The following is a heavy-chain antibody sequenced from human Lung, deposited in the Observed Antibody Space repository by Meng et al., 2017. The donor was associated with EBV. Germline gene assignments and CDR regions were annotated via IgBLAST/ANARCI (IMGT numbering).Heavy chain of an antibody. V-gene: IGHV1-46*01. D-gene: IGHD5-24*01. CDR1: GYTFTSYY. Sequence: QGQLGQSGYEMKKPGASMKVSCKASGYTFTSYYIPWVRQAPGQGLEWMGVINPSGGSTTYSQKFQGRLTMTRDTSTSAVYMELSSLRSEDTAIYYCARSPLDGYNYHFDYWGQGTLVTVSS. CDR2: INPSGGST. J-gene: IGHJ4*02. CDR3: ARSPLDGYNYHFDY.